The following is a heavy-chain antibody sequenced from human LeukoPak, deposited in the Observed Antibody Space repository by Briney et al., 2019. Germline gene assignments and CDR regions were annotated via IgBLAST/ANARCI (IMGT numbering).Heavy chain of an antibody. D-gene: IGHD5-18*01. CDR2: IYYSKTT. Sequence: SETLSLTWTVAGGSISSSSAYWGWIRQPPVKGLEGIGSIYYSKTTYYNPSLKSRVTISADTSKNQSSLTLGSVRATDTAVYYCVSPRGFSYGYFDYWGQGTLVTVSS. CDR1: GGSISSSSAY. J-gene: IGHJ4*02. V-gene: IGHV4-39*01. CDR3: VSPRGFSYGYFDY.